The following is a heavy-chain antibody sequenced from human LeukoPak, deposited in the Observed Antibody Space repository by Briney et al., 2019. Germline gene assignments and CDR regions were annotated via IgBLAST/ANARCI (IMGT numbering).Heavy chain of an antibody. J-gene: IGHJ4*02. V-gene: IGHV4-30-4*01. D-gene: IGHD7-27*01. Sequence: SQTLSLTCTVSGGSISSGDYYWSWIRQPPGKGLEWIGYIYYSGSTYYNPSLKSRVTISVDTSKNQFSLKLSSVTAADTAVYYCARGGTGSSATDYWGQGTLVTVSS. CDR2: IYYSGST. CDR3: ARGGTGSSATDY. CDR1: GGSISSGDYY.